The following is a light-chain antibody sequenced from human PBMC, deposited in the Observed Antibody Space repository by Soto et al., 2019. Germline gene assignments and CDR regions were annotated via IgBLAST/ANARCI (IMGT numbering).Light chain of an antibody. Sequence: QSVLTQPASVSGSPGQSIAISCTGTSSDVGKYSYVSWFQQYPGNAPKLMIYEVSNRPSGVSNRFSGSKPGNTASLTISGLQGEDEADYYCSSFTTSSTWVFGGGTKLTVL. J-gene: IGLJ3*02. CDR2: EVS. V-gene: IGLV2-14*01. CDR3: SSFTTSSTWV. CDR1: SSDVGKYSY.